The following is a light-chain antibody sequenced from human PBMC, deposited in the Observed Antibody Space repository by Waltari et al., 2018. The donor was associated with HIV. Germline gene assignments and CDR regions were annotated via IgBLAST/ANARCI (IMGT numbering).Light chain of an antibody. J-gene: IGLJ1*01. CDR3: LLYFGGAHFGV. V-gene: IGLV7-43*01. Sequence: QTVVTQEPSVTVSPGGTVTLTCATSPGPVARAFHPNWFQQKPGQAPRPLIYSVNYTYSWTPARFSGSLLGGKAALTLSNVQPEDEADYYCLLYFGGAHFGVFGNGTQVTVL. CDR1: PGPVARAFH. CDR2: SVN.